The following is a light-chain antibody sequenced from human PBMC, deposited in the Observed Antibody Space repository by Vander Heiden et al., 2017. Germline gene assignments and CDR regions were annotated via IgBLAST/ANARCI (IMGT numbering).Light chain of an antibody. CDR3: SSYTSSTLYV. CDR1: SSDVGRYNY. Sequence: QSALTQPASVSGSPGQSITISCTGTSSDVGRYNYVSWYQQHPGKAPKLLIYEVRNRPSGVSNRFSGSKSGSTASLTISGLQAEDDADYYCSSYTSSTLYVFGTGTKVTVL. CDR2: EVR. V-gene: IGLV2-14*01. J-gene: IGLJ1*01.